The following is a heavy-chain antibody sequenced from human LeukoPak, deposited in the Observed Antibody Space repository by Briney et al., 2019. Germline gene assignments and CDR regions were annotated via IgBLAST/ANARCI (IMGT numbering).Heavy chain of an antibody. CDR3: ARLYDSSGYGDY. J-gene: IGHJ4*02. Sequence: GASVKVSCKASGYTFTSYAMHWVRQAPGQRLEWMGWINAGNGNTKYSQKFQGRVTITRDTSASTAYMELSSLRSEDTAVCYCARLYDSSGYGDYWGQGTLVTVSS. CDR2: INAGNGNT. V-gene: IGHV1-3*01. CDR1: GYTFTSYA. D-gene: IGHD3-22*01.